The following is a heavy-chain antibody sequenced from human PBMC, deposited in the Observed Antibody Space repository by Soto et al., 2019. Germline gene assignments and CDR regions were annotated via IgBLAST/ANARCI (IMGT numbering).Heavy chain of an antibody. CDR2: IYYSGST. J-gene: IGHJ4*02. CDR3: AGVWFGELLLDY. D-gene: IGHD3-10*01. CDR1: GGSISSGGYY. V-gene: IGHV4-31*03. Sequence: SETLSLTCTVSGGSISSGGYYWSWIRQHPGKGLGWIGYIYYSGSTYYNPSLKSRVTISVDTSKNQFSLKLSSVTATDTAVYYCAGVWFGELLLDYWGQGTLVTVSS.